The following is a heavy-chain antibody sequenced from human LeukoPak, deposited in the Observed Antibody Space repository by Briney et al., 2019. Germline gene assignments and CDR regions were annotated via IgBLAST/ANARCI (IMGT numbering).Heavy chain of an antibody. CDR2: INHSGST. D-gene: IGHD5-12*01. CDR3: ARMGGYSGYATH. J-gene: IGHJ4*02. CDR1: GGSFSGYS. Sequence: SETLSLTCAVYGGSFSGYSWSWIRQPPGKGLEWIGEINHSGSTNHNPSLKSRVTISVDTSKNQFSLKLSSVTAADTAVYYCARMGGYSGYATHWGQGTLVTVSS. V-gene: IGHV4-34*01.